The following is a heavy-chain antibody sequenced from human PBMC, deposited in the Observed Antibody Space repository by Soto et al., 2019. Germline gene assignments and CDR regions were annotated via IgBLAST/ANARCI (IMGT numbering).Heavy chain of an antibody. V-gene: IGHV4-31*03. CDR2: IHYRGET. Sequence: QVQLQESGPGLVKPSETLSLTCNVSGGSINSGGYYWGWIRQPPGKVLEWIGYIHYRGETSYNPSLKSRGSISLDTSGHYFSLKLTSVTAADTTVYYCARCRDAFGFDSWGQGTLVTVSS. D-gene: IGHD2-15*01. J-gene: IGHJ4*02. CDR3: ARCRDAFGFDS. CDR1: GGSINSGGYY.